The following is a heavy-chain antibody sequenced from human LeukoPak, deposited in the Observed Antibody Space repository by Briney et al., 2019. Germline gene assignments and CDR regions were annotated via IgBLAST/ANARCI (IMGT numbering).Heavy chain of an antibody. J-gene: IGHJ4*02. Sequence: SETLSLTCTVSGGSVSNYYWSWIRQSPGKGLEWIGYIYYTETSYNPSLKSRVTISADTSKNQFSLKLYSVTAADTAVYYCAKVGIEQWLTQGQFFDYWGQGTLVTVSS. V-gene: IGHV4-59*02. CDR2: IYYTET. CDR3: AKVGIEQWLTQGQFFDY. CDR1: GGSVSNYY. D-gene: IGHD6-19*01.